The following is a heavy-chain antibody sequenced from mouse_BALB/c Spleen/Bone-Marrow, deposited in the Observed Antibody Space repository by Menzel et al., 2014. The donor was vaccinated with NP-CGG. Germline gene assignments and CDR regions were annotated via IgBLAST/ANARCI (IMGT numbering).Heavy chain of an antibody. CDR2: ISSGSSTI. CDR3: TRGGNWDDFDY. V-gene: IGHV5-17*02. D-gene: IGHD4-1*01. J-gene: IGHJ2*01. CDR1: GFIFSSFG. Sequence: EVQVVESGGGLVQPGGSRKLSCAASGFIFSSFGMHWVRQAPEKGLEWVAYISSGSSTIFYADTVKGRFTISRDNPRNTLILQMTSLRSEDTAMYYCTRGGNWDDFDYWGQGTTLTVSS.